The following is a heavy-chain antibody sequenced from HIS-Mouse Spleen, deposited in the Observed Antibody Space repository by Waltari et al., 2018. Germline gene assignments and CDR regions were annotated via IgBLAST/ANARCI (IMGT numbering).Heavy chain of an antibody. J-gene: IGHJ4*02. CDR1: GFPFSSFS. CDR3: ASLYYDILTGYYRDY. D-gene: IGHD3-9*01. Sequence: EVQLVESGGGLVKPGGSRRLSCAASGFPFSSFSLSLVRQAPGKGLEWVSSISSSSSYIYYADSVKGRFTISRDNAKNSLYLQMNSLRAEDTAVYYCASLYYDILTGYYRDYWGQGTLVTVSS. CDR2: ISSSSSYI. V-gene: IGHV3-21*01.